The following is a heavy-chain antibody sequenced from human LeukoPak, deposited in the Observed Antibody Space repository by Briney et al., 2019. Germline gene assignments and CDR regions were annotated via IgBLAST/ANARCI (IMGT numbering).Heavy chain of an antibody. CDR3: ASPYGSGSYLF. Sequence: SETLSLTCTVSGGSISSSSYYWGWIRQPPGKGLEWTGSIYYSGSTYYNPSLKSRVTISVDTSKNQFSLKLSSLTAADTAVYYCASPYGSGSYLFWGQGTLVTVSS. J-gene: IGHJ4*02. CDR1: GGSISSSSYY. V-gene: IGHV4-39*01. CDR2: IYYSGST. D-gene: IGHD3-10*01.